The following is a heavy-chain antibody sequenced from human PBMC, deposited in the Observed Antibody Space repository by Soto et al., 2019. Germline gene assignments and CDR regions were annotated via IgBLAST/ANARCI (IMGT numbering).Heavy chain of an antibody. D-gene: IGHD3-22*01. V-gene: IGHV3-33*01. J-gene: IGHJ3*02. CDR1: GFTFSSYG. Sequence: HPGGSLRLSCAASGFTFSSYGMRWVRQAPGKGLEWVAVIWYDGSNKYYADSVKGRFTISRDNSKNTLYLQMNSLRAEDTAVYYCARADTYYYDYAFDIWGQGTMVTVSS. CDR3: ARADTYYYDYAFDI. CDR2: IWYDGSNK.